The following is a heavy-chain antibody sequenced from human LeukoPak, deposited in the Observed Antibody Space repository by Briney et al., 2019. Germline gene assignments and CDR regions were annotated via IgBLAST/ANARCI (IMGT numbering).Heavy chain of an antibody. CDR2: ISSNGGST. D-gene: IGHD3-10*01. V-gene: IGHV3-64*01. J-gene: IGHJ4*02. CDR1: GFTFSNYW. CDR3: ARDQLYGSGSYFDY. Sequence: GGSLRLSCAASGFTFSNYWMHWVRQAPGKGLEYVSAISSNGGSTYYANSVKGRFTISRDNSKNTLYLQMGSLRAEDMAVYYCARDQLYGSGSYFDYWGQGTLVTVSS.